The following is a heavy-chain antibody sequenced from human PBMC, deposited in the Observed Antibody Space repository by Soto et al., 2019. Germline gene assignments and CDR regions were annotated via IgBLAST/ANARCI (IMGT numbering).Heavy chain of an antibody. CDR1: GGSISSGGYY. CDR2: IYYSGST. CDR3: ARPTQDDYGDYETYYFDY. Sequence: PSETLSLTCTVSGGSISSGGYYWSWIRQHPGKGLEWIGYIYYSGSTYYNPSLKSRVTISVDTSKNQFSLKLSSVTAADTAVYYCARPTQDDYGDYETYYFDYWGQGTLVTVSS. D-gene: IGHD4-17*01. J-gene: IGHJ4*02. V-gene: IGHV4-31*03.